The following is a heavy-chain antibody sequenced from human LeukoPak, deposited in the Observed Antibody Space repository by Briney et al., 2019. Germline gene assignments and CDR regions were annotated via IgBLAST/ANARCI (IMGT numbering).Heavy chain of an antibody. CDR3: AKRVPYSSSSVYFDY. D-gene: IGHD6-6*01. V-gene: IGHV3-23*01. J-gene: IGHJ4*02. CDR2: ISDDGRNT. CDR1: GFTFSTYG. Sequence: GGSLRLSCTASGFTFSTYGMNWVRQAPGKGLEWVSSISDDGRNTYYTDSVKGRFTASRDNSKNTLYLQMNSLRDEDTAVYYCAKRVPYSSSSVYFDYWGQGILVTVSS.